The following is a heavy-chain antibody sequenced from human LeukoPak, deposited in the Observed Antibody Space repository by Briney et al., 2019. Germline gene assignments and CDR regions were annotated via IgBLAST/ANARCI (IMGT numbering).Heavy chain of an antibody. CDR1: GFTFSNYA. Sequence: GGSLRLSCAASGFTFSNYAMNWVRQAPGKGLEWVSAISGGVDNTYYADSVKGRFTISRDNSKNTLHLQMNSLRAEDTAVYYCASGNFFDSSGYYYYYYFDYWGQGAPVTVSS. D-gene: IGHD3-22*01. V-gene: IGHV3-23*01. CDR3: ASGNFFDSSGYYYYYYFDY. J-gene: IGHJ4*02. CDR2: ISGGVDNT.